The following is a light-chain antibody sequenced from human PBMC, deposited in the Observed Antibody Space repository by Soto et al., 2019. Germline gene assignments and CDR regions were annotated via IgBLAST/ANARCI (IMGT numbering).Light chain of an antibody. CDR3: QRRSNWPPYT. J-gene: IGKJ2*01. CDR1: QSISSY. Sequence: EIVLTQSPATLSLSPGERATLSCRASQSISSYLAWYQQKPGQAPRLLIYDASNRATGIPPRFSGSGSGTDFTLTISSLEPEDFAVYYCQRRSNWPPYTFGQGTKLEIK. CDR2: DAS. V-gene: IGKV3-11*01.